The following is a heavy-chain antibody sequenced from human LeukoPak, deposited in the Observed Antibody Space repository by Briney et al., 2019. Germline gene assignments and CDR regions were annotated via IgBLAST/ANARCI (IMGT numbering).Heavy chain of an antibody. CDR3: ARVGMYSSSWYDAFDI. CDR2: ISGSGSII. D-gene: IGHD6-13*01. V-gene: IGHV3-11*01. CDR1: GFTFSDYY. J-gene: IGHJ3*02. Sequence: GGSLRLSCAASGFTFSDYYMNWIRQAPGKGLEWVSYISGSGSIIYYADSVKGRFTISRDNAKNSLYLQMNSLRAEDTAVYYCARVGMYSSSWYDAFDIWGQGTMVTVSS.